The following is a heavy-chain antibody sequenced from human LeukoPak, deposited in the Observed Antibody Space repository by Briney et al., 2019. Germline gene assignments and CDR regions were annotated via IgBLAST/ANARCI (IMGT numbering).Heavy chain of an antibody. V-gene: IGHV4-4*07. Sequence: SETLSLTCTVSGGSISSYYWSWIRQPPGKGLEWIGSIYTGTTSYNPSLESRVTISVDSSNNQISLNLNSVIAADTAMYFCARGGFYGHPFGFGGQGILVIVSA. CDR3: ARGGFYGHPFGF. CDR2: IYTGTT. D-gene: IGHD3-3*01. CDR1: GGSISSYY. J-gene: IGHJ4*02.